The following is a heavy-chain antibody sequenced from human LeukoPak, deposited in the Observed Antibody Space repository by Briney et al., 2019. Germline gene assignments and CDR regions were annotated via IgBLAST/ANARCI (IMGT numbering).Heavy chain of an antibody. CDR3: ATPKGSSTWYHFDY. CDR2: MSKSGST. V-gene: IGHV4-59*08. J-gene: IGHJ4*01. CDR1: GVSISSYD. Sequence: SETLSLTCIVSGVSISSYDWSWIRQPPGKGLEWIGYMSKSGSTNYNPSLQSQVNILVDTFTNQFSLKLSSPTPEDNAVYYCATPKGSSTWYHFDYWGPGTLVTASS. D-gene: IGHD6-13*01.